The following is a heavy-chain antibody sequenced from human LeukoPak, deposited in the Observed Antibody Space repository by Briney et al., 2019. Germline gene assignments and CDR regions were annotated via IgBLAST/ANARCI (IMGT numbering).Heavy chain of an antibody. V-gene: IGHV4-61*02. CDR2: IYTSGST. Sequence: SETLSLTCTVSGGSISSGSYYWSWIRQPAGKGLEWIGRIYTSGSTNYNPSLKSRVTISVDTSKNQFSLKLSSVTAADTAVYYCATLEKAARQFDYWGQGTLVTVSS. CDR3: ATLEKAARQFDY. D-gene: IGHD6-25*01. J-gene: IGHJ4*02. CDR1: GGSISSGSYY.